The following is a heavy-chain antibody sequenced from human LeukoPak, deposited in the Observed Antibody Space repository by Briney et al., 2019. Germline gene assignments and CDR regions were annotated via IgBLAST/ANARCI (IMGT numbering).Heavy chain of an antibody. Sequence: SQTLSLTCTVSGDSIATSSYDWGWIRQPPGKGLEWSGNIYYSGSTYYNPSLKSRVTISVDTSKNQFSLWLSSVTAADTAVYYCARLETYDSTLDYWGQGTLVTVSS. D-gene: IGHD3-22*01. J-gene: IGHJ4*02. CDR1: GDSIATSSYD. V-gene: IGHV4-39*01. CDR2: IYYSGST. CDR3: ARLETYDSTLDY.